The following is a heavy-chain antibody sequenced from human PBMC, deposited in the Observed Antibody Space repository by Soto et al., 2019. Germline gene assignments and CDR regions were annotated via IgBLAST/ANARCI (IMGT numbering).Heavy chain of an antibody. D-gene: IGHD3-10*01. CDR1: GGSFSGYY. Sequence: SETLSLTCAVYGGSFSGYYWSWIRQPPGKGLEWIGEINHSGSTNYNPSLKSRVTISVDTSKNQFSLKLSSVTAADTAVYYCAGGGPSSGGPSLVRGVRDSFDIWGQGTMVTVSS. CDR2: INHSGST. V-gene: IGHV4-34*01. CDR3: AGGGPSSGGPSLVRGVRDSFDI. J-gene: IGHJ3*02.